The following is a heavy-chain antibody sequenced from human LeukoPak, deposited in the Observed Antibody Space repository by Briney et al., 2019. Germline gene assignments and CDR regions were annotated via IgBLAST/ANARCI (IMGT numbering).Heavy chain of an antibody. J-gene: IGHJ4*02. CDR3: ARGYCTNGVCQIGLSGWYYFDY. D-gene: IGHD2-8*01. CDR1: GGSFSGYY. V-gene: IGHV4-34*01. Sequence: SETLSLTCAVYGGSFSGYYWSWIRQPPGKGLEWIGEINHSGSTNYNPSLKSRVTISVDTSKNQFSLKLSSVTAADTAVYYCARGYCTNGVCQIGLSGWYYFDYWGQGTLVTVSS. CDR2: INHSGST.